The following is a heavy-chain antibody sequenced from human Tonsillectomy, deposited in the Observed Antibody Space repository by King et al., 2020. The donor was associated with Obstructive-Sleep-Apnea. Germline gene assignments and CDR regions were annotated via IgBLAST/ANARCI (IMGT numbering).Heavy chain of an antibody. J-gene: IGHJ4*02. CDR1: GVTFSIYD. V-gene: IGHV3-21*01. Sequence: VQLVESGGGLVKPGGSLRLSCAASGVTFSIYDINWVRQAPGKGLEWVSSISSGSKYMYYADSVKGRFTISRDNAKNSLYLQMNNLRVDDTAVYYCARYYDYWGQGTLVTVSS. CDR3: ARYYDY. CDR2: ISSGSKYM.